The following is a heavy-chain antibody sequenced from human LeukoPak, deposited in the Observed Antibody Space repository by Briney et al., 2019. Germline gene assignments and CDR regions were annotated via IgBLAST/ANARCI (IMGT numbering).Heavy chain of an antibody. CDR1: GGSISSSSYY. CDR3: ASGPSRWLQAH. D-gene: IGHD5-24*01. J-gene: IGHJ4*02. CDR2: INYSGST. V-gene: IGHV4-39*07. Sequence: SETLSLTCTVSGGSISSSSYYWGWIRQPPGKGLEWIGSINYSGSTYYNPSLKSRVTISVDTSKNQFSLKLSSVTAADTAVYYCASGPSRWLQAHWGQGTLVTVSS.